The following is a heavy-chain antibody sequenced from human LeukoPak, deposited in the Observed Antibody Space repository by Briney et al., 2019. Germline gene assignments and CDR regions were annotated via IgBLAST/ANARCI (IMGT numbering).Heavy chain of an antibody. CDR3: ANAISYYDSSGRPFDY. CDR2: ISYDGSNK. Sequence: GGSLRLSCAASGFTFSSYGMHWVRQAPGKGLEWVAIISYDGSNKYYADSVKGRFTISRDNSKNTLYLQMNSLRAEDTAVYYCANAISYYDSSGRPFDYWGQGTLVTVSS. J-gene: IGHJ4*02. D-gene: IGHD3-22*01. CDR1: GFTFSSYG. V-gene: IGHV3-30*18.